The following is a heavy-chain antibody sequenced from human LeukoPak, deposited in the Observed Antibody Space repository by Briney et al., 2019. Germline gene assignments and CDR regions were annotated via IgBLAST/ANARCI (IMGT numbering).Heavy chain of an antibody. Sequence: SGTLSLTCAVSGGSISSSNWWSWVRQPPGKGLEWIGEIYHSGSTNYNPSLKSRVTISVDKSKNQFSLKLSSVTAADTAVYYCASLYGSGSYGYYGMDVGGKGTTVTVSS. CDR1: GGSISSSNW. V-gene: IGHV4-4*02. CDR2: IYHSGST. CDR3: ASLYGSGSYGYYGMDV. J-gene: IGHJ6*04. D-gene: IGHD3-10*01.